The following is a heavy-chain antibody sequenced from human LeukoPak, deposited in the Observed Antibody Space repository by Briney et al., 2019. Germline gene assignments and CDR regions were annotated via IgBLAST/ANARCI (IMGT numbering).Heavy chain of an antibody. D-gene: IGHD3-3*01. J-gene: IGHJ4*02. CDR2: ISSSSSYI. CDR1: GFTFSSYS. Sequence: PGGSLRLSCAASGFTFSSYSMNWVRQAPGKGLEWVSSISSSSSYIYYADSVKGRFTISRDNAKNSLYLQMNSLRAEDTAVYYCARDLRFLEWGNFDYWGQGTLVTVSS. CDR3: ARDLRFLEWGNFDY. V-gene: IGHV3-21*01.